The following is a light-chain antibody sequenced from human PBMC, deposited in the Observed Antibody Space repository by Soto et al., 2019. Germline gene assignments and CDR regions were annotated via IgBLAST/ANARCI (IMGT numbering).Light chain of an antibody. Sequence: IVMTQSPATLSVSPGERATLSCRASQSIDNKLAWYQQRPGKAPRLLIYGASIRATGIPARFSGSGSGTEFTLTISGLQSEDFSVYYCQHYKDWRTFGQGTNVDIK. CDR2: GAS. CDR3: QHYKDWRT. J-gene: IGKJ1*01. V-gene: IGKV3-15*01. CDR1: QSIDNK.